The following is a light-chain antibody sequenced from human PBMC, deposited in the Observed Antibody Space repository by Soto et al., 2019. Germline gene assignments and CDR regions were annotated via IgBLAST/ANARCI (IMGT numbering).Light chain of an antibody. J-gene: IGKJ5*01. CDR3: QQSDSLPIT. CDR2: DAS. V-gene: IGKV1-33*01. CDR1: QDISNY. Sequence: DIQMTQSPSSLSASVGDRVTITCRASQDISNYLNWYQQRPGKAPKLLIYDASNWERGVPSRFSGTRSGTHFTFAITSLQPEDGATYYCQQSDSLPITFGQGTRLEI.